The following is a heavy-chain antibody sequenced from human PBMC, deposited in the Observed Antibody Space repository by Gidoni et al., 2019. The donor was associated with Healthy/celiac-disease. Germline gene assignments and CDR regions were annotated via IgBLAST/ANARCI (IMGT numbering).Heavy chain of an antibody. CDR1: GFTFSTAG. Sequence: EVQLVESGGGLVKPGGSLRLSCAASGFTFSTAGMSWVRQAPGKGLEWVGRIKSKTDGGTTDYAAPVKGRFTISRDDSKNTLYLQMNSLKTEDTAVYYCTTEYYDFWSGYFDAFDIWGQGTMVTVSS. J-gene: IGHJ3*02. CDR2: IKSKTDGGTT. V-gene: IGHV3-15*01. D-gene: IGHD3-3*01. CDR3: TTEYYDFWSGYFDAFDI.